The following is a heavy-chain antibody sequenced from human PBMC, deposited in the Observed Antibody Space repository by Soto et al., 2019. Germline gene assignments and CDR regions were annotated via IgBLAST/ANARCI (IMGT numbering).Heavy chain of an antibody. CDR1: GFSLSTSGVG. D-gene: IGHD3-10*01. Sequence: QSGPTLVNPTQTLTLTCTFSGFSLSTSGVGVGWIRQPPGKALEWLALIYWNDDKRYSPSLKSRLTITKDTSKNQVVLTMTNMDPVDTATYYCAHEGNSYYGLGDDGNWFDPWGQGTLVTVSS. CDR2: IYWNDDK. CDR3: AHEGNSYYGLGDDGNWFDP. J-gene: IGHJ5*02. V-gene: IGHV2-5*01.